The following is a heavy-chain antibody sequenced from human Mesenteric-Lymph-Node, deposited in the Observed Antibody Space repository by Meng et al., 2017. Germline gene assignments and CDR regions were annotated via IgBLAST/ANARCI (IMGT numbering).Heavy chain of an antibody. CDR2: IYTSGST. CDR3: ARGDIVVVPAASRRYNWFDP. D-gene: IGHD2-2*01. J-gene: IGHJ5*02. V-gene: IGHV4-61*02. CDR1: GGSISSGSYY. Sequence: SETLSLTCTVSGGSISSGSYYWSWIRQPAGKGLEWIGRIYTSGSTNYNPSLKSRVTISVDTSKNQFSLKLSSVTAADTAVYYCARGDIVVVPAASRRYNWFDPWGQGTLVTVSS.